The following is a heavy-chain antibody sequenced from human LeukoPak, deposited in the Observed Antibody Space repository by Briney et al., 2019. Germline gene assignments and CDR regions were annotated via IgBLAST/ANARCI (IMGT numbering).Heavy chain of an antibody. CDR3: ARSSSGPRAPFDY. D-gene: IGHD6-19*01. Sequence: GGSLRLSCAAPGFTFCIYAMPWVRQAPGKGQDWVAVISYDGSNKYYADSVKGRFTLSRDNSKNTLYLQMNSLRAEDTAVYYCARSSSGPRAPFDYWGQGTLVTVSS. CDR2: ISYDGSNK. V-gene: IGHV3-30*04. CDR1: GFTFCIYA. J-gene: IGHJ4*02.